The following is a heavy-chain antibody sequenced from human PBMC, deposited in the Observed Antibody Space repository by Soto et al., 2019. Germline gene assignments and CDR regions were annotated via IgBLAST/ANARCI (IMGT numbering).Heavy chain of an antibody. V-gene: IGHV1-8*01. D-gene: IGHD3-10*01. CDR2: MNPNSGNT. CDR3: ARGINYYDSGDDAFDI. CDR1: GYTFTSYD. J-gene: IGHJ3*02. Sequence: QVQLVQSGAEVKKPGASVKVSCKASGYTFTSYDIHWVRQATGQGLEWMGWMNPNSGNTGYAQKFQGRVTMTRTTSISTAYMELSSLRSEDTAVYYCARGINYYDSGDDAFDIWGQGTMVTVSS.